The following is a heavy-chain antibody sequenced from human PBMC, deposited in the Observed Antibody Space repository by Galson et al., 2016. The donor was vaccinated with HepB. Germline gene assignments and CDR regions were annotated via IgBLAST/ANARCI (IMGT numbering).Heavy chain of an antibody. D-gene: IGHD2-8*01. J-gene: IGHJ6*02. Sequence: TLSLPCTVSGGSISSAGYYWSWIRQHPGKGLDWIGYIYYSGSTYYNPSLKSRVTISVDTSKNQFSLKLRSVTAADTAVYYCARDATQGYCTNGVCPEPYGMDVWGQGTTVTVSS. CDR1: GGSISSAGYY. CDR3: ARDATQGYCTNGVCPEPYGMDV. V-gene: IGHV4-31*03. CDR2: IYYSGST.